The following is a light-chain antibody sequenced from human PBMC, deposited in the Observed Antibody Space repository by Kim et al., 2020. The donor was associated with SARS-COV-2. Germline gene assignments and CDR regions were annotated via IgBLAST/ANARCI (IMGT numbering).Light chain of an antibody. CDR1: TGAVTSGYY. J-gene: IGLJ2*01. CDR2: RTS. V-gene: IGLV7-43*01. CDR3: LLYYGGAQGV. Sequence: GETVTITCASRTGAVTSGYYPNWFPQKPGQAPRALIYRTSNKPSWTPARFSGSLLGGKAALTLSGVQPEDEAEYYCLLYYGGAQGVFGRGTKLTVL.